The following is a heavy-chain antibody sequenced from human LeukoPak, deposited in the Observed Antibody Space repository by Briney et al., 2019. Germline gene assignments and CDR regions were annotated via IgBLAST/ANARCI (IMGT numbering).Heavy chain of an antibody. CDR3: ARQLDHYDNIYYFDY. D-gene: IGHD3-16*01. Sequence: SETLSLTCGVYGGSLSGYYWRWIRQPSGKGLEWIGSIYHSGSTYYNPSLKSRVTISVDTSKNQFSLRLTSVTAADTAVYYCARQLDHYDNIYYFDYWGQGTLVTVSS. J-gene: IGHJ4*02. CDR1: GGSLSGYY. CDR2: IYHSGST. V-gene: IGHV4-38-2*01.